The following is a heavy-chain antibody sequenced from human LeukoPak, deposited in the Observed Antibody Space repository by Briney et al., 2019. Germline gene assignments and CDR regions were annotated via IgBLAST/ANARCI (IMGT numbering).Heavy chain of an antibody. CDR1: GGSISSYY. CDR3: ATVAVIRGVTYFDH. J-gene: IGHJ4*02. Sequence: SETLSLTCTVSGGSISSYYWSWIRQPPGKGLEWIAYLFYSGSTDYNPSLESRVTISVDTSKNQFSLKLRSVTAADTAVYYCATVAVIRGVTYFDHWGQGTLVTVSS. V-gene: IGHV4-59*01. D-gene: IGHD3-10*01. CDR2: LFYSGST.